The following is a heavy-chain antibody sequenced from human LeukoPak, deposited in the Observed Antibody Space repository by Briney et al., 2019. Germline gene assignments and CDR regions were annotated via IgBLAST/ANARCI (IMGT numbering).Heavy chain of an antibody. Sequence: ASVKVSCKASGYTFTNYGISWVRQAPGQGLEWMGWINPYNGNTKYAQKLQGRVTMTTDTSTSTAYMELRSLRSDDTAVYYCARPYGGNSDDAFDIWGQGTMVTVSS. CDR2: INPYNGNT. D-gene: IGHD4-23*01. CDR1: GYTFTNYG. J-gene: IGHJ3*02. CDR3: ARPYGGNSDDAFDI. V-gene: IGHV1-18*01.